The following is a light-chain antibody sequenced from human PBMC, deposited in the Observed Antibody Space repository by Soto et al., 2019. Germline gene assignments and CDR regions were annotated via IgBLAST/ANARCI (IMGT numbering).Light chain of an antibody. Sequence: QSALTQPASVSGSPGQSITISCTGTASDVGSYKFVSWYQHLPDKAPKLIIFEVSERPSGISDRFSGSKSVNTASLTISGLQAEDEADYYCCAYADSSTFLFGGGTKLTVL. CDR3: CAYADSSTFL. V-gene: IGLV2-23*02. J-gene: IGLJ2*01. CDR1: ASDVGSYKF. CDR2: EVS.